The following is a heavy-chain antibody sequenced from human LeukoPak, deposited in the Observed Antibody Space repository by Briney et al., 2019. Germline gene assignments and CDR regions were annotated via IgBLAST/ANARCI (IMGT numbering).Heavy chain of an antibody. Sequence: ASVKLSFTASGYTFTDYYIHWVRQAPGKGVEWMGRVDPEDGETVYAKEFQGRVTITADTSTDTAYMELSSLRSEDMAVYYCATDRIDYGSGRRCYMDVWGKGTSVTVSS. CDR3: ATDRIDYGSGRRCYMDV. CDR1: GYTFTDYY. J-gene: IGHJ6*03. CDR2: VDPEDGET. V-gene: IGHV1-69-2*01. D-gene: IGHD3-10*01.